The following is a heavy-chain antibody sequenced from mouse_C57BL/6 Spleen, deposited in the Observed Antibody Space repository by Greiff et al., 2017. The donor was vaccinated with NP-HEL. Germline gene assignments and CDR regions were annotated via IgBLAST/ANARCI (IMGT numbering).Heavy chain of an antibody. J-gene: IGHJ1*03. D-gene: IGHD1-1*01. CDR1: GYTFTSYG. CDR2: IYPRSGNT. CDR3: ARSPFITTVVDPYWYFDV. Sequence: VQLQQSGAELARPGASVKLSCKASGYTFTSYGISWVKQRTGQGLEWIGEIYPRSGNTYYNEKFKGKATLTADKSSSTAYMELRSLTSEDSAVYFCARSPFITTVVDPYWYFDVWGTGTTVTVSS. V-gene: IGHV1-81*01.